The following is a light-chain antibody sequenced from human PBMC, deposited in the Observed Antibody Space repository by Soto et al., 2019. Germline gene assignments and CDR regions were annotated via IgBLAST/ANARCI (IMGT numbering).Light chain of an antibody. CDR1: SSDIVGYKY. Sequence: QSALTPPPSASGSPGQSVTISCTGTSSDIVGYKYVSWYQQHPGKAPKLMIHEVSKPPSGVPDRFSGSKSCTTASLTVSGLQAEDEAEYYCSSYAGSHNVVFGGGTKLTVL. CDR3: SSYAGSHNVV. CDR2: EVS. V-gene: IGLV2-8*01. J-gene: IGLJ2*01.